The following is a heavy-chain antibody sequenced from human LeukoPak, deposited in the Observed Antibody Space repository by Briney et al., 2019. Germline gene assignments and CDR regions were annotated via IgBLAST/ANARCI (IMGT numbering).Heavy chain of an antibody. CDR1: GCNFSSYW. CDR2: INYDGTTT. D-gene: IGHD5-12*01. V-gene: IGHV3-74*01. J-gene: IGHJ4*02. CDR3: GRGRPRGYSGYVIDY. Sequence: GRSLRLSCAASGCNFSSYWMNWVRQAPGKGLVWMSRINYDGTTTSYADSVKGRFTISRDNAKNTLYLQMNSLRAEYAAAFYCGRGRPRGYSGYVIDYWGQGTPITVSS.